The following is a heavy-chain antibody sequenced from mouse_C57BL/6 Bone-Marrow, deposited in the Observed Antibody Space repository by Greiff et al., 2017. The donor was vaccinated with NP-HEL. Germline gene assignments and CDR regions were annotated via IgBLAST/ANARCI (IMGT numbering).Heavy chain of an antibody. CDR2: ISSGSSTI. CDR1: GFTFSDYG. V-gene: IGHV5-17*01. Sequence: EVKLMESGGGLVKPGGSLKLSCAASGFTFSDYGMHWVRQAPEKGLEWVAYISSGSSTIYYADTVKGRFTISRDNAKNTLFLQMTSLRSEDTAMYYCAKIYYDYGWGQGTTLTVSS. CDR3: AKIYYDYG. D-gene: IGHD2-4*01. J-gene: IGHJ2*01.